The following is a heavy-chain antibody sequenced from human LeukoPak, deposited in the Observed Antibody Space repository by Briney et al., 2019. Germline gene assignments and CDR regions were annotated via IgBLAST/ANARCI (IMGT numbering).Heavy chain of an antibody. CDR1: GGSFSGYY. V-gene: IGHV3-21*01. CDR3: ARGSAYCSGGSCYSGLDD. CDR2: ISSSSSYI. J-gene: IGHJ4*02. D-gene: IGHD2-15*01. Sequence: PSETLSLTCAVYGGSFSGYYWSWVRQAPGKGLEWVSSISSSSSYIYYADSVKGRFTISRDNAKNSLYLQMNSLRAEDTAVYYCARGSAYCSGGSCYSGLDDWGQGTLVTVSS.